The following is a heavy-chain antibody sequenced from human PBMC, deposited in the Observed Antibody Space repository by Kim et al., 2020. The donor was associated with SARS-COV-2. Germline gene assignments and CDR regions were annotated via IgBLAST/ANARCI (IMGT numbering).Heavy chain of an antibody. CDR1: GGSISSYY. Sequence: SETLSLTCTVSGGSISSYYWSWIRQPPGKGLEWIGYIYYSGSTNYNPSLKSRVTISVDTSKNQFSLKLSSVTAADTAVYYCARARYCSGGSCSHDYYYGMDVWGQGTTVTVSS. V-gene: IGHV4-59*13. J-gene: IGHJ6*02. D-gene: IGHD2-15*01. CDR3: ARARYCSGGSCSHDYYYGMDV. CDR2: IYYSGST.